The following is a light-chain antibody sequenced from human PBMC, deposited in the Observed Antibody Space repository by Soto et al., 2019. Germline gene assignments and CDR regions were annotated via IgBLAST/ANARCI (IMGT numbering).Light chain of an antibody. V-gene: IGKV3-20*01. CDR1: QSVSSSY. CDR2: GAS. J-gene: IGKJ1*01. CDR3: QQYGRSPWT. Sequence: EIVLTQSPGTLSLSPGERATLSCRASQSVSSSYLAWYQQKPGQAPRLLIYGASSRATGIPDRFSGSGSGTDFTLTISRLGPEVFAVYYCQQYGRSPWTFGQGTKVEIK.